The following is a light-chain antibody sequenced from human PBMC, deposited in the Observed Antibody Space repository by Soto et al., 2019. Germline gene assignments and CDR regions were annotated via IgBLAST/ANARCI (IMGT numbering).Light chain of an antibody. J-gene: IGKJ2*01. Sequence: DIRVTQSPSSLSASIGDRVTIFCRSSRPIDKFMHWYQQTLGKAPKLLVFSASTLHSGVPSRFGGSGSGSNFTLTITDLQPEDSATYYCQQGYDRPRTFGQGTKLEI. CDR3: QQGYDRPRT. V-gene: IGKV1-39*01. CDR1: RPIDKF. CDR2: SAS.